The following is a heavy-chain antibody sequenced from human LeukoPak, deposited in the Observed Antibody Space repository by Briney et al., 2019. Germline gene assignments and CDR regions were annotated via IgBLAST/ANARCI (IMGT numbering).Heavy chain of an antibody. CDR2: IYYSGST. Sequence: SETLSLTCTVSGGSISSSSYYWGWIRQPPGKGLEWIGYIYYSGSTNYNPSLKSRVTISVDTSKNQFSLKLSSVTAADTAVYYCASEAFDIWGQGTMVTVSS. CDR3: ASEAFDI. J-gene: IGHJ3*02. V-gene: IGHV4-61*05. CDR1: GGSISSSSYY.